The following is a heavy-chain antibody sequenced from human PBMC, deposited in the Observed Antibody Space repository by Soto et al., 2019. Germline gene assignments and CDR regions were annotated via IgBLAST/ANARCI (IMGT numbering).Heavy chain of an antibody. CDR1: GGSISSSSYY. Sequence: TSETLSLTCTVSGGSISSSSYYWGWIRQPPGKGLEWIGSIYYSGSTYYNPSLKSRVTISVDTSKNQFSLKLSSVTAADTAVYYCARSLDWPSYLFDEWGQGTLVTVSS. CDR3: ARSLDWPSYLFDE. V-gene: IGHV4-39*01. CDR2: IYYSGST. J-gene: IGHJ4*02. D-gene: IGHD3-9*01.